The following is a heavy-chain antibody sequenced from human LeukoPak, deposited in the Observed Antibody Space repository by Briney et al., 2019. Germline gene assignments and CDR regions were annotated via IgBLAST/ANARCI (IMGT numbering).Heavy chain of an antibody. CDR1: GGTFSSYA. V-gene: IGHV1-69*05. CDR3: ARAGVGARGVDY. D-gene: IGHD1-26*01. CDR2: IIPIFGTA. Sequence: ASVKVSCKASGGTFSSYAISWVRQAPGQGLGWMGGIIPIFGTANYAQKFQGRVTITTDESTSTAYMELSSLRSEDTAVYYCARAGVGARGVDYWGQGTLVTVSS. J-gene: IGHJ4*02.